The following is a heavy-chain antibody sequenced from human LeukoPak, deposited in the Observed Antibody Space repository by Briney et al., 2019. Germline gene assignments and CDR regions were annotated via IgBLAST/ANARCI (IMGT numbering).Heavy chain of an antibody. V-gene: IGHV3-23*01. Sequence: VGSLRLSCAASGFTFSNYSLTWVRQAPGKGLEWVSGISGSGGSTSYADSVKGRFTISRDNSKNSLYLQMNSLRAEDTAVYYCAKDRSSSTSCSNYWGQGTLVTVSS. D-gene: IGHD2-2*01. CDR3: AKDRSSSTSCSNY. CDR2: ISGSGGST. J-gene: IGHJ4*02. CDR1: GFTFSNYS.